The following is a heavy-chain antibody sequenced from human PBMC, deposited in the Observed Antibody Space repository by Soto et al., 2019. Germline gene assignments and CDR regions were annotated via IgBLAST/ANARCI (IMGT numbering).Heavy chain of an antibody. CDR3: ARDHNRGPQYWYFDL. V-gene: IGHV4-30-2*01. D-gene: IGHD3-10*01. Sequence: QLQLQESGSGLVKPSQTLSLTCAVSGGSVSSGGYSWSWIRQPPGKGLGWIGYIYHSGNTYYNPSLKSRVTLSVDRSKNQFSLELSSVTGADTAVYYCARDHNRGPQYWYFDLWGRGTLVTVSS. CDR2: IYHSGNT. CDR1: GGSVSSGGYS. J-gene: IGHJ2*01.